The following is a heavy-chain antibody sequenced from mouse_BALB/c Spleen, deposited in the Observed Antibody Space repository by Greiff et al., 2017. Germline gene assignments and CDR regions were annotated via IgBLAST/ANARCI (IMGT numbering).Heavy chain of an antibody. CDR2: ILPGSGST. V-gene: IGHV1-9*01. J-gene: IGHJ4*01. CDR3: ARADGNYRYAMDY. CDR1: GYTFSSYW. Sequence: VQLQQSGAELMKPGASVKISCKATGYTFSSYWIEWVKQRPGHGLEWIGEILPGSGSTNYNEKFKGKATFTADTSSNTAYMQLSSLTSEDSAVYYCARADGNYRYAMDYWGQGTSVTVSS. D-gene: IGHD2-1*01.